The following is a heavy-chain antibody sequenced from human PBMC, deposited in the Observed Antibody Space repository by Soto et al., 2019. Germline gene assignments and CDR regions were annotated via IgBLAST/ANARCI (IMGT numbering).Heavy chain of an antibody. CDR1: GGSISSRGSMSGRSFY. CDR3: ASHRTFWPFDY. D-gene: IGHD2-8*01. CDR2: ISYSDGS. Sequence: SETLSLSCTVSGGSISSRGSMSGRSFYWGWMRQPPGKGLEWIASISYSDGSFYNSSLKSRLTISVDTSKNQFSLSLRSVTAADTAVYYCASHRTFWPFDYWGQGTVVTVSS. J-gene: IGHJ4*02. V-gene: IGHV4-39*01.